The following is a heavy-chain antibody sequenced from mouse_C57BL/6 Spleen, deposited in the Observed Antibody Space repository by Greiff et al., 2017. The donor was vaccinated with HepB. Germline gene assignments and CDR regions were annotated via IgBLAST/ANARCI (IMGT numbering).Heavy chain of an antibody. CDR3: AIYDYDLAYYAMDY. D-gene: IGHD2-4*01. Sequence: VQLQQPGAELVKPGASVKMSCKASGYTFTSYWITWVKQRPGQGLEWIGDIYPGSGSTNYNEKFKSKATLTVDTSSSTAYMQLSSLTSEDSAVYYCAIYDYDLAYYAMDYWGQGTSVTVSS. CDR2: IYPGSGST. V-gene: IGHV1-55*01. J-gene: IGHJ4*01. CDR1: GYTFTSYW.